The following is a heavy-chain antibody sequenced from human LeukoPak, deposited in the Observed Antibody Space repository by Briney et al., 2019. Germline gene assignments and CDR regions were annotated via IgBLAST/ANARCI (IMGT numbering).Heavy chain of an antibody. CDR3: ASQPLLYGGNRRGYYYYYMDV. Sequence: ASVKVSCKASGGTFSSYAISWVRQAPGQGLEWMGGIIPIFGTANYAQKFQGRGTITTDESTSTAYMELSSLRSEDTAVYYCASQPLLYGGNRRGYYYYYMDVWGKGTTVTVSS. J-gene: IGHJ6*03. CDR2: IIPIFGTA. V-gene: IGHV1-69*05. D-gene: IGHD4-23*01. CDR1: GGTFSSYA.